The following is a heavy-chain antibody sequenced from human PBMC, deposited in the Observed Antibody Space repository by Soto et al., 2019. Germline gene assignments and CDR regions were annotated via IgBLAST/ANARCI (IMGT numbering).Heavy chain of an antibody. D-gene: IGHD6-13*01. J-gene: IGHJ4*02. CDR2: VSFDGSNK. Sequence: QVQLVESGGGVVQPGRSLRLSCAASGFTFSTHAMHWVRQAPGKGLECVAIVSFDGSNKYYADPVKGRFTIYRDNSKNTLYLQMSRLTPEDTAFYNCARDQTGITTAGGGRIDHWGQGTLVTVSS. CDR1: GFTFSTHA. CDR3: ARDQTGITTAGGGRIDH. V-gene: IGHV3-30-3*01.